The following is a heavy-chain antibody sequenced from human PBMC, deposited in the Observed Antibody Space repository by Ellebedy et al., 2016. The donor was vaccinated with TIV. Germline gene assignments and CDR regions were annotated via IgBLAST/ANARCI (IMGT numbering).Heavy chain of an antibody. Sequence: GESLKISCGASGFTFSNYWMNWVRQAPGKGLEWVANIKQDGSEKYYVDSVKGRFTISRDNSRNTVYLQMNNLRAEDTAVYYCARDSGRRRSWDNDYWGQGTLVTVSS. J-gene: IGHJ4*02. D-gene: IGHD3-10*01. V-gene: IGHV3-7*03. CDR2: IKQDGSEK. CDR3: ARDSGRRRSWDNDY. CDR1: GFTFSNYW.